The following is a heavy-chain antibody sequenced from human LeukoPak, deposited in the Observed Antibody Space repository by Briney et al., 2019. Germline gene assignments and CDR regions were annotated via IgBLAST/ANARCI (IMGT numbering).Heavy chain of an antibody. Sequence: GGSLRLSCAASGLTFSRYAMNWVRQAPGKGLEWVSYISSGGDYKFYADSLKGRFTVSRDNAKNSLFLQMDSLRAEDTAVYYCARSFCTSASCSKGYYYYVMDVWGQGTTVTVSS. CDR1: GLTFSRYA. J-gene: IGHJ6*02. V-gene: IGHV3-21*01. CDR2: ISSGGDYK. CDR3: ARSFCTSASCSKGYYYYVMDV. D-gene: IGHD2-2*01.